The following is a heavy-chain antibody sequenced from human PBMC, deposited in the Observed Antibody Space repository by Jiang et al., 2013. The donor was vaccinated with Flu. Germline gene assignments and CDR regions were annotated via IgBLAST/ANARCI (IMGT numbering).Heavy chain of an antibody. Sequence: VQLLESGGGLVQPGGSLRLSCAASGFTFSSYAMSWVRQAPGKGLEWVSAISGSGGSTYYADSVKGRFTISRDNSKNTLYLQMNSLRAEDTAVYYCAKDLVEGDFWSGYSRPDAFDIWGQGTMVTVSS. J-gene: IGHJ3*02. CDR3: AKDLVEGDFWSGYSRPDAFDI. CDR1: GFTFSSYA. V-gene: IGHV3-23*01. CDR2: ISGSGGST. D-gene: IGHD3-3*01.